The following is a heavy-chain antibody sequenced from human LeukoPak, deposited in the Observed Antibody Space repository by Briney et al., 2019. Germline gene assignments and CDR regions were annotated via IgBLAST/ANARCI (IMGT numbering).Heavy chain of an antibody. CDR3: ATHAPLRYFDWIHHPPDY. Sequence: GGSLRLSCAASGFTFSSNSMNWVRQAPGKGLEWVSYISSSSSTIYYADSVKGRFTISRDNSKNTLYLQMNSLRAEDTAVYYCATHAPLRYFDWIHHPPDYWGQGTLVTVSS. D-gene: IGHD3-9*01. CDR1: GFTFSSNS. CDR2: ISSSSSTI. V-gene: IGHV3-48*01. J-gene: IGHJ4*02.